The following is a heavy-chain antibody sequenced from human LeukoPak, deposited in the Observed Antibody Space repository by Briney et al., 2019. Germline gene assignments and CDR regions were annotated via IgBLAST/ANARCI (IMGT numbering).Heavy chain of an antibody. D-gene: IGHD2-21*02. J-gene: IGHJ4*02. CDR2: IYYSGST. Sequence: SETLSLTCTVSGGSISSSSYYWGWIRQPPGKGLEWIGSIYYSGSTYYNPSLKSRVTISVDTSKNQFSLKLSSVTAADTAVYYCARLSGGDGPDYYFDYWGQGTLVTVSS. CDR1: GGSISSSSYY. V-gene: IGHV4-39*01. CDR3: ARLSGGDGPDYYFDY.